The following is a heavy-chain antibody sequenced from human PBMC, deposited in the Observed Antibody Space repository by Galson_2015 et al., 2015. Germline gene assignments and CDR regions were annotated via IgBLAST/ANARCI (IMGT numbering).Heavy chain of an antibody. J-gene: IGHJ4*02. Sequence: FLRLSCAASGFTFSSYAMSWVRQAPGKGLEWVSAISASGSSTSYADSVKGRFTISRDNSKNTLYVQMNSLRVEDTAVYYCAKDFRSGYYSPTDYWGQGTLVTVSS. CDR2: ISASGSST. D-gene: IGHD3-22*01. CDR3: AKDFRSGYYSPTDY. CDR1: GFTFSSYA. V-gene: IGHV3-23*01.